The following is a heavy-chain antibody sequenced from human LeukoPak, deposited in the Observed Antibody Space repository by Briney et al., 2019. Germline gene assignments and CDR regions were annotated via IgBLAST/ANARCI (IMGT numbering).Heavy chain of an antibody. CDR1: GYSVSSNSPA. CDR3: ARGPAGVYYYYGMDV. J-gene: IGHJ6*02. V-gene: IGHV6-1*01. D-gene: IGHD3-10*01. Sequence: SQTLSLTCAISGYSVSSNSPAWNWIRQSPSRGLEWLGSTYYKSKRYNDHAVSVKSRITINPDTSKSQFSLQLNSVTPEGTAVYYFARGPAGVYYYYGMDVWGQGTTVTVSS. CDR2: TYYKSKRYN.